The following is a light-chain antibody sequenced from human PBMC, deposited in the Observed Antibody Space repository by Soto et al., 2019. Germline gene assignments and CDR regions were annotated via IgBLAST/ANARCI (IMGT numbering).Light chain of an antibody. CDR3: QQYNSYSGYT. Sequence: DIQMTQSPSTLSASVGDRVTITCRASQSISSWLAWYQQKPGKAPKLLIYKASSLESGVPSRFSGSGSGTEFTLTISSLQPDYFATYYCQQYNSYSGYTFVQGTKLEIK. J-gene: IGKJ2*01. CDR2: KAS. V-gene: IGKV1-5*03. CDR1: QSISSW.